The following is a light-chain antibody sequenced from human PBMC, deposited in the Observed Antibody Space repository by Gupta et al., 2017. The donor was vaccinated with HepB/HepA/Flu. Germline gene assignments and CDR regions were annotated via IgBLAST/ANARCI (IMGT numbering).Light chain of an antibody. CDR1: SRDVGGYNY. Sequence: QSALTQPSSVSGSPGQSITISCTGTSRDVGGYNYVSCYQQHPGKAPKLMIYDVNNRPSGISNRFSGSKSGNTASLTISGLQAEDEADYYCTSYTTSGTLVFGGGTKLTVL. V-gene: IGLV2-14*03. CDR3: TSYTTSGTLV. J-gene: IGLJ2*01. CDR2: DVN.